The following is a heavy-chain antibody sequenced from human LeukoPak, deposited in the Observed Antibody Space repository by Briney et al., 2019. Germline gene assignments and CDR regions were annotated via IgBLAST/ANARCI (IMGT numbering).Heavy chain of an antibody. CDR2: INPSGGST. J-gene: IGHJ4*02. CDR1: GYTFTSYY. D-gene: IGHD6-19*01. V-gene: IGHV1-46*01. CDR3: ARDPEGSGCYFDY. Sequence: ASVKVSCKASGYTFTSYYMHWVRQAPGQGLEWMGIINPSGGSTSYAQKFQGRVTLTRDTSTSMVYMELTSLRSEDTAVYYCARDPEGSGCYFDYWGQGTLVTVSS.